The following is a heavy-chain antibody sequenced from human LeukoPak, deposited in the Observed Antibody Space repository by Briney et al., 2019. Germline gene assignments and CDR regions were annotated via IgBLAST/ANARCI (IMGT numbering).Heavy chain of an antibody. J-gene: IGHJ4*02. CDR1: GFTFSSYS. D-gene: IGHD4-23*01. V-gene: IGHV3-21*01. CDR3: ALNDYGGHPLPLDDY. Sequence: TGGSLRLTCAASGFTFSSYSMNWVRQAPGKGLEWVSSISSSSSYIYYADSVKGRFTISRDNAKNSLYLQMNSLRAEDTAVYYCALNDYGGHPLPLDDYWGQGTLVTVSS. CDR2: ISSSSSYI.